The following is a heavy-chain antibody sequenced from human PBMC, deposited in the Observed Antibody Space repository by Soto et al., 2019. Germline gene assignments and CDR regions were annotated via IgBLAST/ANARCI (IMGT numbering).Heavy chain of an antibody. D-gene: IGHD3-3*01. J-gene: IGHJ6*03. CDR2: INSDGSST. V-gene: IGHV3-74*01. CDR3: ARGKAYDFWSGYYKADYYYYMDV. Sequence: GGSLRLSCAASGFTFSSYWMHWVRQAPGKGLVWVSRINSDGSSTSYADSVKGRFTISRDNAKNTLYLQMNSLRAEDTAVYYCARGKAYDFWSGYYKADYYYYMDVWGKGTTVTVSS. CDR1: GFTFSSYW.